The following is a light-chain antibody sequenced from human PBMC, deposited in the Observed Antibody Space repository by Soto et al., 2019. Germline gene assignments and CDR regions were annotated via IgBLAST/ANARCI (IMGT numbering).Light chain of an antibody. V-gene: IGKV3-15*01. Sequence: EIILTQSPASLSVSPGERATLSCRASQSVNNNLAWYQQKPGQAPRLLIYGASPRATGIPGRFRGSGSGTEFTLTITSLQSEDFAVYLCQQYNNLPPDTFGQGTKLEIK. CDR2: GAS. CDR1: QSVNNN. J-gene: IGKJ2*01. CDR3: QQYNNLPPDT.